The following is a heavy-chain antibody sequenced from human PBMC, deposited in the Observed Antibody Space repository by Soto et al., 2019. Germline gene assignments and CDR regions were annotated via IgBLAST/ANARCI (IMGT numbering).Heavy chain of an antibody. Sequence: QITLKESGPTRVKPTQTLTLTCSFSGFSLTSRPVGVAWIRQPPGKALEWLAVIYWDDDKRYSPSLKSRLTIAKDTSTNQVVLTMAYIDPVDTATYFCAHRGDMNGHWDRGYLDNWGQGILVTVSS. D-gene: IGHD1-26*01. CDR2: IYWDDDK. CDR1: GFSLTSRPVG. CDR3: AHRGDMNGHWDRGYLDN. J-gene: IGHJ4*02. V-gene: IGHV2-5*02.